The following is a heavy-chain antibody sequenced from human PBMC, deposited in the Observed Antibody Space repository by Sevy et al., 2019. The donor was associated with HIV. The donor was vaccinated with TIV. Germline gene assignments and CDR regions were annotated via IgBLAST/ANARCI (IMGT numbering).Heavy chain of an antibody. CDR2: IKPDGSEK. D-gene: IGHD3-22*01. V-gene: IGHV3-7*01. CDR1: GFTFSTYW. Sequence: GGYLRLSCAASGFTFSTYWMSCVRQAPGKGLEWVANIKPDGSEKYYVDSVKGRFTISRDNAKNSLFLQMNSLRAEDAAVYYCAREYSDGRGYSVTANWGQGTSVTVSS. J-gene: IGHJ1*01. CDR3: AREYSDGRGYSVTAN.